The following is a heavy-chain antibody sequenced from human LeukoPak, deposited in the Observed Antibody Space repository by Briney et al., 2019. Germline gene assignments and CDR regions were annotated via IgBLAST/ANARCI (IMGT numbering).Heavy chain of an antibody. CDR1: GFTFSNAW. J-gene: IGHJ4*02. V-gene: IGHV3-15*01. Sequence: GGSLRLSCAASGFTFSNAWMSWVRQAPGNGLEWVGRIKSKTDGGTTDYAAPVKGRFTISRDDSKNTLYLQMNSLKTEDTAVYYCTTVKLVGGIRDYWGQGTLVTVSS. CDR3: TTVKLVGGIRDY. D-gene: IGHD3-10*01. CDR2: IKSKTDGGTT.